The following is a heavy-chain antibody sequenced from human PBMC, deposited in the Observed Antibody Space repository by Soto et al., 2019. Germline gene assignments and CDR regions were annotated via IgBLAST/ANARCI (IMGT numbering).Heavy chain of an antibody. J-gene: IGHJ4*02. V-gene: IGHV2-5*02. CDR3: GHLVVAGVTYYFEY. CDR2: IYWDEDK. CDR1: GFSLSTSGVG. D-gene: IGHD2-15*01. Sequence: QITLKESGPTLVKPTQTLTLTCTFSGFSLSTSGVGVGWIRQPPGKALEWLAFIYWDEDKRYSPPLKSSLTIIKDPSKNQVVLRMTNMDPVATATDDSGHLVVAGVTYYFEYWGQGTLVTVSS.